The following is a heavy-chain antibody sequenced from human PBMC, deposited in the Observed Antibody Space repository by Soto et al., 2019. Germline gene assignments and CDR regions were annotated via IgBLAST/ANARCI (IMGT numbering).Heavy chain of an antibody. CDR1: GFTFTSSA. J-gene: IGHJ6*02. CDR2: IVVGSGNT. CDR3: AAVGYCSGGSCYSPSIYYYYGMDV. D-gene: IGHD2-15*01. V-gene: IGHV1-58*01. Sequence: QMQLVQSGPEVKKPGTSVKVSCKASGFTFTSSAVQWVRQARGQRLEWIGWIVVGSGNTNYAQKFQESVTITRDMSTSTAYMELSSLRSEDTAVYYCAAVGYCSGGSCYSPSIYYYYGMDVWGQGTTVTVSS.